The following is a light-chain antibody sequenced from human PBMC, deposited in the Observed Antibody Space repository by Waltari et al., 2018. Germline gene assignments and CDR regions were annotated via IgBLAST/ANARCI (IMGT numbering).Light chain of an antibody. CDR2: SPN. V-gene: IGLV1-44*01. CDR3: ATWDYSLDGQV. J-gene: IGLJ3*02. CDR1: RSNIGAEV. Sequence: QSVLTQPPSASGTPGQRVTIPCSGSRSNIGAEVGNWYQALPETAPRLLIYSPNQRPSGVPERFSGSKSGTSASLAISGLQSEDEADYYCATWDYSLDGQVFGGGTKLTVL.